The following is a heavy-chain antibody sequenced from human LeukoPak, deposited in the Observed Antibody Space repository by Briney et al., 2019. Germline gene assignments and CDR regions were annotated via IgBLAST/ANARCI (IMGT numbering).Heavy chain of an antibody. CDR1: GFRFSDYS. J-gene: IGHJ3*01. CDR3: IKVGPTGSGNYHAFDV. D-gene: IGHD3-10*01. CDR2: ISYDGSDR. Sequence: GGSLRLSCSASGFRFSDYSMDWVRQAPGKGLEWVSVISYDGSDRKYADSVRGRFIISRDNSNNMVYLQMNTVRVDDTAVYYCIKVGPTGSGNYHAFDVWGQGITVIVSS. V-gene: IGHV3-30*04.